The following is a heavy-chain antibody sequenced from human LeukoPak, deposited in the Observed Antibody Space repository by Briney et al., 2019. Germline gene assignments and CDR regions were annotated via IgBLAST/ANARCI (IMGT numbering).Heavy chain of an antibody. CDR1: GGSITTDMSH. CDR2: IYYSGST. CDR3: ARIVVVPPRFDP. Sequence: SETLALTCSVSGGSITTDMSHWGWIRQPPGKGLEWIGSIYYSGSTYYNPSLKSRVTISVDTSKNQFSLKLSSVTAADTAVYYCARIVVVPPRFDPWGQGTLVTVSS. J-gene: IGHJ5*02. D-gene: IGHD2-2*01. V-gene: IGHV4-39*01.